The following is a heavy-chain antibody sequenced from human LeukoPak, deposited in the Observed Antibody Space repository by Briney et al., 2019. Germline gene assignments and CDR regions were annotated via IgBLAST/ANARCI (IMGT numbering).Heavy chain of an antibody. D-gene: IGHD2-15*01. CDR2: ISGSGGST. CDR1: GFTFSSYV. V-gene: IGHV3-23*01. CDR3: AKIEGVVAACFSA. J-gene: IGHJ4*02. Sequence: GGSLRLSRAASGFTFSSYVMSWVRQAPGKGLEWVSAISGSGGSTYYADSVKGRFTISRDNSKNTLYLQMNSLRAEDTAVYYCAKIEGVVAACFSAWGQGTLVTVSS.